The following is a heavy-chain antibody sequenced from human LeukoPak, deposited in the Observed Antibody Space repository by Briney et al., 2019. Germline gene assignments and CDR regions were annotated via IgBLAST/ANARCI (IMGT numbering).Heavy chain of an antibody. D-gene: IGHD3-3*01. CDR1: GFTFSSYA. CDR2: IYSGGST. V-gene: IGHV3-53*01. CDR3: ARSRTEWFDFDY. J-gene: IGHJ4*02. Sequence: SGGSLRLSCAASGFTFSSYAMSWVRQAPGKGLEWVSVIYSGGSTYYADSVKGRFTISRDNSKNTLYLQMNSLRAEDTAVYYCARSRTEWFDFDYWGQGTLVTVSS.